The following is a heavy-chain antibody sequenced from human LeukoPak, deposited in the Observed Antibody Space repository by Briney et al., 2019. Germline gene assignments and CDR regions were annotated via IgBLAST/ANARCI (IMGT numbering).Heavy chain of an antibody. J-gene: IGHJ3*02. CDR2: IYHSGST. CDR1: GGSISSSNW. Sequence: SGTLSLTCAVSGGSISSSNWWSWVRQPPGKGLEWIGEIYHSGSTNYNPSLKSRVTISVDKSKNQFSLKLSSVTAADTAVYYCARETYYYDSSGPRGDAFDIWGQGTMVTVSS. V-gene: IGHV4-4*02. CDR3: ARETYYYDSSGPRGDAFDI. D-gene: IGHD3-22*01.